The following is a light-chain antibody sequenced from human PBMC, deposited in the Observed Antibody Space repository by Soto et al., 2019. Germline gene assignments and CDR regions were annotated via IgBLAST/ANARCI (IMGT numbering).Light chain of an antibody. CDR3: SSFAGSNNFPYV. Sequence: SVLTQPPPASGSLGQQATTPCTGTSINFVAYDYVSWYQQHPGKAPKLMIYEINKRPSGVPDRFSGSKSGNTASLTVSGLQAEDEADYYCSSFAGSNNFPYVFGTGTKV. V-gene: IGLV2-8*01. J-gene: IGLJ1*01. CDR2: EIN. CDR1: SINFVAYDY.